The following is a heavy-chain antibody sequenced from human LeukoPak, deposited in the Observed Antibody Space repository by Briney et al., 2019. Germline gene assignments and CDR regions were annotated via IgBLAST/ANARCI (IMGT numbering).Heavy chain of an antibody. CDR1: GFTFSSYG. Sequence: GGSLRLSCAASGFTFSSYGMSWVRQAPGKGLEWVSAISGSGGSTYYADSGKGRFTISRDNSKNTLYLQMNSLRAEDTAVYYCAKDLSPYYYDSSGWDYFDYWGQGTLVTVSS. CDR3: AKDLSPYYYDSSGWDYFDY. CDR2: ISGSGGST. D-gene: IGHD3-22*01. J-gene: IGHJ4*02. V-gene: IGHV3-23*01.